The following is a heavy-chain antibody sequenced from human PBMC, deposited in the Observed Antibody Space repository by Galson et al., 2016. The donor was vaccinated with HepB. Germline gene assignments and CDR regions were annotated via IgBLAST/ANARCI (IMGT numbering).Heavy chain of an antibody. J-gene: IGHJ6*02. V-gene: IGHV3-30*03. CDR3: AIDRGDGISGWYLTRVQWDHYYGMDV. Sequence: SLRLSCAASGFTFSRYCMHWVRPAPAAVLEWLAIMSYDGGARYYADSVKGRFPLSRDNSTNTLHLQMHSLRAADTAVYYGAIDRGDGISGWYLTRVQWDHYYGMDVGGQGTTVTVSS. CDR2: MSYDGGAR. D-gene: IGHD6-19*01. CDR1: GFTFSRYC.